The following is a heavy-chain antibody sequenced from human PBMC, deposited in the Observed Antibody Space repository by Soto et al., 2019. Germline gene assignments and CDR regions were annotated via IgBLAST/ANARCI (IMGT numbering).Heavy chain of an antibody. CDR1: GFTFSSYG. CDR3: ARGASGGRYYFDY. V-gene: IGHV3-33*01. D-gene: IGHD2-8*02. Sequence: QVQLVESGGGVVQPGRSLRLSCAASGFTFSSYGMHWVRQAPGKGLEWVAVIWYDGSNKYYADSVKGRFTISRDNSKNTLYLQMNSLRAEDTAVYYCARGASGGRYYFDYWGQGTLVTVSS. CDR2: IWYDGSNK. J-gene: IGHJ4*02.